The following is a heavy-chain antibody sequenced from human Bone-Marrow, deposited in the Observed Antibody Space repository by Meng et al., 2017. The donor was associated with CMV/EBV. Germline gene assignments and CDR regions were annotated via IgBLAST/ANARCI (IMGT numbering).Heavy chain of an antibody. Sequence: SETLSLTCAVYGGSFSGYYWSWIRQPPGKGLEWIGEINHSGSTNYNPSLKSRVTISVDTSKNQFSLKLSSVTAADTAVYYCARGRRRYCSSTSCYMGWYDPWGEGSLVTSSS. V-gene: IGHV4-34*01. CDR3: ARGRRRYCSSTSCYMGWYDP. CDR2: INHSGST. CDR1: GGSFSGYY. D-gene: IGHD2-2*02. J-gene: IGHJ5*02.